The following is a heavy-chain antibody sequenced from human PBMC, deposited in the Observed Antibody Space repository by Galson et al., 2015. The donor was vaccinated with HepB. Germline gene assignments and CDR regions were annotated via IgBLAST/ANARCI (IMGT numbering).Heavy chain of an antibody. D-gene: IGHD3-22*01. Sequence: SVKVSCKASGYTFTSYYMHWVRQAPGQGLEWMGIINPSGGSTSYAQKFQGRVTMTRDTSTSTVYMELSSLRSEDMAVYYCARESVYYEVSVAFDIWGQGTMVTVSS. CDR1: GYTFTSYY. V-gene: IGHV1-46*01. CDR2: INPSGGST. CDR3: ARESVYYEVSVAFDI. J-gene: IGHJ3*02.